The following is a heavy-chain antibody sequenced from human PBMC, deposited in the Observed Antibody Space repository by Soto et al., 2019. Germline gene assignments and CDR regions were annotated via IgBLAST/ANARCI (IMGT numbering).Heavy chain of an antibody. J-gene: IGHJ6*02. Sequence: SETLSLTCTVSGGSISSYYWSWIRQPPGKGLEWIGYIYYSGSTNYNPSLKSRVTISVDTSKNQFSLKLSSVTAVDTAVYYCARSGLTIFGVVPAPYGMDIWGQGTTVTVSS. CDR1: GGSISSYY. CDR3: ARSGLTIFGVVPAPYGMDI. D-gene: IGHD3-3*01. CDR2: IYYSGST. V-gene: IGHV4-59*01.